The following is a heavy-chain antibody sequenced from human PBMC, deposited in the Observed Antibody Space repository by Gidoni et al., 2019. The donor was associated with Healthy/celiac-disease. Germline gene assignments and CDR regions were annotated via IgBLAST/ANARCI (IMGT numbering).Heavy chain of an antibody. CDR1: GFPFSSYG. CDR2: ILYDVSNK. J-gene: IGHJ4*02. CDR3: ARDCPGQLGPCAFDY. V-gene: IGHV3-33*01. D-gene: IGHD6-6*01. Sequence: QVQLVESGGGLVPPGRSLGLSCSASGFPFSSYGMHWVRQAPGKGLEWVEVILYDVSNKYYADSVKGRFTISRDNSKNTLYLQMNSLRAEDTAVYYCARDCPGQLGPCAFDYWGQGTLVTVSS.